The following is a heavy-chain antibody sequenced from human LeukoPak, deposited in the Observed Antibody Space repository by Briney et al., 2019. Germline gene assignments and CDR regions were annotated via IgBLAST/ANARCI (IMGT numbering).Heavy chain of an antibody. V-gene: IGHV4-39*01. CDR2: IYYSGST. J-gene: IGHJ4*02. Sequence: SETLSLTCTVSGPSISSSSYYWGWIRQPPGKGLEWIVSIYYSGSTYYSPSLKSRVTISVDTSKNQFSLKLSSVTAADTAVYYCARQPTVTFFDYWGQGTLVTVSS. CDR3: ARQPTVTFFDY. D-gene: IGHD4-17*01. CDR1: GPSISSSSYY.